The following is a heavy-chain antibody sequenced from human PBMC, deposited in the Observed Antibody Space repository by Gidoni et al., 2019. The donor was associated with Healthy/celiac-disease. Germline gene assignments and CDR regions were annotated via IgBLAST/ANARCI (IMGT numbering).Heavy chain of an antibody. V-gene: IGHV3-66*01. CDR2: IYSGGST. CDR3: ASEVGGSGDY. CDR1: GFTVSNNY. Sequence: EVQLVECGGGWVQPGGSLRLYCAASGFTVSNNYMRWVRQAPGKGMEWVSFIYSGGSTYYADSVKGRFTISRDNSKNTLYLQMNSLGAEDTAVYYCASEVGGSGDYWGQGTLVTVSS. D-gene: IGHD3-10*01. J-gene: IGHJ4*02.